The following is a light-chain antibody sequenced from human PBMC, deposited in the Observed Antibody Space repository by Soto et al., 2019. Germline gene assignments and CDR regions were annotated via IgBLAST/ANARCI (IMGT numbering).Light chain of an antibody. CDR1: NFNIGNYY. Sequence: QSVLTQSPSASVTPGQRVTISCSGSNFNIGNYYTYWYQHLPGTAPKLLIYSSSQRPSGVPDRFSGSKSGTSASLAISGLRSEDEAVYYCAAWDDSLRAVVFGGGTKVTVL. CDR3: AAWDDSLRAVV. CDR2: SSS. V-gene: IGLV1-47*02. J-gene: IGLJ2*01.